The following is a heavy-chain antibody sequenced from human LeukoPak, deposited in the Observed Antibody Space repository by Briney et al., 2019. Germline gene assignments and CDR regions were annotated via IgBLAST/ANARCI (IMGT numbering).Heavy chain of an antibody. CDR1: GFTFSRYA. D-gene: IGHD5-18*01. CDR2: ISSDGNLI. CDR3: ASPRAGYSYGLDY. J-gene: IGHJ4*02. V-gene: IGHV3-30*04. Sequence: PGRSLRLSCATSGFTFSRYAMQWVRQAPGKGLEWVAVISSDGNLIFYADSVKGRFTISRDNSKNTVYLQMNSLRAEDTAVYYCASPRAGYSYGLDYWGQGTLVTVSS.